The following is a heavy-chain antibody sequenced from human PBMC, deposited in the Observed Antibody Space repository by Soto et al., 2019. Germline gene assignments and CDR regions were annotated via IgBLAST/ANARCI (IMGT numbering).Heavy chain of an antibody. CDR3: AASIFYYGMDV. J-gene: IGHJ6*02. CDR1: GYTFTNYW. Sequence: PGESLKISCKGSGYTFTNYWIGWVRQMPGKGPEWMGIIYPGDSDTKYNPSFQGQVTISADKSITTTYLQWSSLKASDTAIYYCAASIFYYGMDVCGQGTTVTVSS. CDR2: IYPGDSDT. V-gene: IGHV5-51*01.